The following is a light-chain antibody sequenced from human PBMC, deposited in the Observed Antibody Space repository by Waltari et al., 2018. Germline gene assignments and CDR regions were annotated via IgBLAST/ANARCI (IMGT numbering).Light chain of an antibody. J-gene: IGLJ1*01. Sequence: QSALTQPPSASGSPGQSVTISCTGTSTDVGVYNYVSWYQQLPGKAPKLMIYEVTKRPSGVPVRFSGAKSGTSASLAISGLQSEDEADYYCATWDDSLNGNYVFGTGTRVTVL. CDR3: ATWDDSLNGNYV. CDR2: EVT. V-gene: IGLV2-8*01. CDR1: STDVGVYNY.